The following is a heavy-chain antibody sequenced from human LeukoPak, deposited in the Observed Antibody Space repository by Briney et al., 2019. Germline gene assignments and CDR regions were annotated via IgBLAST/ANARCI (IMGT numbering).Heavy chain of an antibody. CDR2: IYSGGST. Sequence: GGSLRLSCGASVFTVSSDYMRWVRQAPGKGLEWVSVIYSGGSTYYADSVKGRFTISRDNSKNTLYLQMNSLRAEDTAVYYCARDGRYGVPLWGQGTLVTVSS. J-gene: IGHJ4*02. CDR1: VFTVSSDY. V-gene: IGHV3-53*05. CDR3: ARDGRYGVPL. D-gene: IGHD4-17*01.